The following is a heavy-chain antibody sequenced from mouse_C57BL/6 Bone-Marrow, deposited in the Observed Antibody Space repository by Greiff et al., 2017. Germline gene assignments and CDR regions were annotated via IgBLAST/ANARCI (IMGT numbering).Heavy chain of an antibody. J-gene: IGHJ4*01. CDR1: GYSITSGYD. CDR2: ISYSGST. V-gene: IGHV3-1*01. D-gene: IGHD1-1*01. CDR3: ARGVVADYYAMDY. Sequence: EVQLQESGPGMVKPSQSLSLTCPVTGYSITSGYDWHWIRHFPGNKLEWMGYISYSGSTNYNPSLKSRISITHDTSKNHFFLKLNSVTTEDTATYYCARGVVADYYAMDYWGQGTSVTVSS.